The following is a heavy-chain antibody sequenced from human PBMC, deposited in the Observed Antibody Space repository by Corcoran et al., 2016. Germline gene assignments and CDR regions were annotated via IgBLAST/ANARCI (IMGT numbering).Heavy chain of an antibody. D-gene: IGHD4-17*01. Sequence: EVELVESGGGMVEPGGSLRLSCAASGFTFPNVWMNWVRQAPGGGLEWVGRIMTNREGATTEYAAPVKGRFTIPRDDSKNTLYLQMNSLKTEDTAMYYCTTRKVTTNDYWGQGIFVTVSS. CDR2: IMTNREGATT. CDR1: GFTFPNVW. V-gene: IGHV3-15*07. CDR3: TTRKVTTNDY. J-gene: IGHJ4*01.